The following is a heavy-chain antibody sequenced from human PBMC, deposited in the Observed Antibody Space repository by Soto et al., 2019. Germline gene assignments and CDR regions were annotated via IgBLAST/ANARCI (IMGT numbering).Heavy chain of an antibody. Sequence: QVQLVQSGAEVKKPGASVKVSCKASGYTFTSYYMHWVRQAPGQGLEWMGIINPSGGSTSYAQKFQGRGTMTNDKSTSTVYMELSRLRSEDTVVYYCAIDGGDSVVVPAAKGYHHGMEGWGQGNTVTGSS. CDR3: AIDGGDSVVVPAAKGYHHGMEG. CDR1: GYTFTSYY. V-gene: IGHV1-46*01. D-gene: IGHD2-2*01. J-gene: IGHJ6*02. CDR2: INPSGGST.